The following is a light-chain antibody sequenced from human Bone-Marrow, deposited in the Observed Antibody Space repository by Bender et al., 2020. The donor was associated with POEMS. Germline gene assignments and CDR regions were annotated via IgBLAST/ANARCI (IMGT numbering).Light chain of an antibody. V-gene: IGLV2-14*03. J-gene: IGLJ2*01. CDR3: SSYTSSRTLV. CDR1: SSDIGFSDH. Sequence: QSALTQPASVSGSPGQSITISCTGTSSDIGFSDHVSWYQQYPGKVPKLIIFDVDLPSGVSNRFSGSKSGNTASLTISGLQAEDEADYYCSSYTSSRTLVFGGGTKLTVL. CDR2: DV.